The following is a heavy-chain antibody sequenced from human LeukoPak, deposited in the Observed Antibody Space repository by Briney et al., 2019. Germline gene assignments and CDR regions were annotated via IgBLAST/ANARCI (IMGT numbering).Heavy chain of an antibody. CDR2: MNPNSGNT. V-gene: IGHV1-8*01. D-gene: IGHD2-2*01. J-gene: IGHJ6*03. CDR1: GYTFTSYD. Sequence: GASVKVSCKASGYTFTSYDINWVRQATGQGLEWMGWMNPNSGNTGYAQKFQGRVTMTRNTSISTAYMELSSLRSEDTAVYYCARHHIVVVPAATDYYYYYYMDVWGKGTTVTISS. CDR3: ARHHIVVVPAATDYYYYYYMDV.